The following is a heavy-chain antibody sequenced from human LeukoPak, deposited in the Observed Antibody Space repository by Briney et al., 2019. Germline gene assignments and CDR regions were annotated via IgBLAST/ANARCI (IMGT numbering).Heavy chain of an antibody. V-gene: IGHV1-18*01. J-gene: IGHJ4*02. CDR2: ISAYNGNT. Sequence: ASVKVSCKASGYTFTSNGISWVRQAPGQGLEWMGWISAYNGNTNYAQKLQGRVTMTTDTSTSTAYMELRSLRSDDTAVYYCAREKRAAPGGVFDYWGQGTLVTVSS. D-gene: IGHD6-6*01. CDR1: GYTFTSNG. CDR3: AREKRAAPGGVFDY.